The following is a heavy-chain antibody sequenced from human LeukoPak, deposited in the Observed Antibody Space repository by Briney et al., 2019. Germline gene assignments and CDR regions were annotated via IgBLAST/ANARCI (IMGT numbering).Heavy chain of an antibody. CDR3: ARVRYSYGNAFDI. CDR1: GYSISSGYY. V-gene: IGHV4-38-2*02. D-gene: IGHD5-18*01. Sequence: SETLSLTCTVSGYSISSGYYWDWIRQPPGKGLEWIGEIYHSGSTNYNPSLKSRVTISVDKSKNQFSLKLSSVTAADTAVYYCARVRYSYGNAFDIWGQGTMVTVSS. CDR2: IYHSGST. J-gene: IGHJ3*02.